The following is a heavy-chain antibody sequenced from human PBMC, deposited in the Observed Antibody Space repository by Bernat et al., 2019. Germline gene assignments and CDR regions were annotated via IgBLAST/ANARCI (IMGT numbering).Heavy chain of an antibody. CDR2: ISAYNGNT. Sequence: QVQLVQSGAEVKKPGASVKVSCKASGYTFTSYGVSWVRQAPGQGLEWMGWISAYNGNTNYAQKLQGRVTMTTDTSTSTAYMELRSLRSDDTAVYYCATPLVGATYYYGMDVWGQGTTVTVSS. CDR1: GYTFTSYG. V-gene: IGHV1-18*01. D-gene: IGHD1-26*01. CDR3: ATPLVGATYYYGMDV. J-gene: IGHJ6*02.